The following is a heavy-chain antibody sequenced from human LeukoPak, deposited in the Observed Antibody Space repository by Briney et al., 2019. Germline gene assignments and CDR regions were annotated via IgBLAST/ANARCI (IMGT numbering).Heavy chain of an antibody. CDR1: GGSISSYY. CDR3: ARAPMYYYMDV. V-gene: IGHV4-59*01. Sequence: PSETLSLTCTVSGGSISSYYWSWIRQPPGKGLEWIGYIYYSGGTNYNPSLKSRVNISVDTSKNQFSLKLSSVTAADTAVYYCARAPMYYYMDVWGKGTTVTVSS. J-gene: IGHJ6*03. CDR2: IYYSGGT.